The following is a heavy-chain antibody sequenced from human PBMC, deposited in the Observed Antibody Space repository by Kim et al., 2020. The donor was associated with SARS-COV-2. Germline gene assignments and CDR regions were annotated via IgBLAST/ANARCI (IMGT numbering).Heavy chain of an antibody. J-gene: IGHJ2*01. CDR2: IDWDDDK. CDR1: GFSLSTSGMC. Sequence: SGPTLVNPTQTLTLTCTFSGFSLSTSGMCVSWIRQPPGKALEWLALIDWDDDKYYSTSLKTRLTISKDTSKNQVVLTMTNMDPVDTATYYCARIRGIAAADNWYFDLWGRGTLVTVSS. CDR3: ARIRGIAAADNWYFDL. V-gene: IGHV2-70*01. D-gene: IGHD6-13*01.